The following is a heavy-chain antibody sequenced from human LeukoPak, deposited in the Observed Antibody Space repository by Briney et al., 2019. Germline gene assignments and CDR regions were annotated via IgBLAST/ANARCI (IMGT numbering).Heavy chain of an antibody. CDR2: ISYDGTNK. J-gene: IGHJ6*03. CDR1: GFTFSSYG. D-gene: IGHD1-1*01. Sequence: PGGSLRLSCGASGFTFSSYGMHWVRQAPGKGLEGVVVISYDGTNKYYADSVKGRFTISRDNSKNTLYLQMNSLRAEDTAVYYCAKATDVYYYYYYMDVWGKGTTVTVSS. V-gene: IGHV3-30*18. CDR3: AKATDVYYYYYYMDV.